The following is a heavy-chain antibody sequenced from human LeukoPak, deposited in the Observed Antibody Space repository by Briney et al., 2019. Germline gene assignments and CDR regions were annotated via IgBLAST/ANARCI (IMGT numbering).Heavy chain of an antibody. J-gene: IGHJ4*02. Sequence: GGSLRLSCVASGFTLSSSWMHWVRQAPGKGLVWVSRIYSDGTGATYADSVKGRFTISRDNAKNTLYLQMNTLRAEDTAMYYCATHRAYGFDYWGQGALVTVSS. V-gene: IGHV3-74*01. CDR3: ATHRAYGFDY. CDR1: GFTLSSSW. D-gene: IGHD2-8*01. CDR2: IYSDGTGA.